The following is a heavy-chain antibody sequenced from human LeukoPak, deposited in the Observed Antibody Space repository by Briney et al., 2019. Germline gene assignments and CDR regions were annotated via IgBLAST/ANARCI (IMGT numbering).Heavy chain of an antibody. J-gene: IGHJ5*02. D-gene: IGHD1-26*01. CDR3: ARGRGVYGGSFYNWFDP. CDR1: GYTFTGYY. CDR2: INPNSGGT. Sequence: ASVKVSCKASGYTFTGYYMHWVRQAPGRGLEWMGWINPNSGGTNYAQNFQGRVTMTRDTSISTAYMELSRLTSDDTAGYYCARGRGVYGGSFYNWFDPWGQGTLVTVSS. V-gene: IGHV1-2*02.